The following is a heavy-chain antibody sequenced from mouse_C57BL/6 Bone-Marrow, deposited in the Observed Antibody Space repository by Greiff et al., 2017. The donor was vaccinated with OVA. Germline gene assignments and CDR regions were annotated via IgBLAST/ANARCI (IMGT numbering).Heavy chain of an antibody. J-gene: IGHJ1*03. CDR2: IDPSDSET. D-gene: IGHD1-1*02. CDR1: GYTFTSYW. V-gene: IGHV1-52*01. CDR3: ARLRGGYWYFDV. Sequence: VQLQQPGAELVRPGSSVKLSCKASGYTFTSYWMHWVKQRPIQGLEWIGNIDPSDSETHYNQKFKDKATLTVDKSSSTAYMQLSSLTSEDSAVYYCARLRGGYWYFDVWGTGTTVTVSS.